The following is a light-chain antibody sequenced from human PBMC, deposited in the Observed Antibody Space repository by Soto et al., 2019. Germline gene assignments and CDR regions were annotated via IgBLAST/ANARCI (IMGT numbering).Light chain of an antibody. CDR1: QSISTNR. CDR2: DAS. CDR3: QQYGSSYT. J-gene: IGKJ2*01. V-gene: IGKV3-20*01. Sequence: ENVLTQSPGTLSLSPGERVTLSCRASQSISTNRMAWYQQKPGQAPRLLIYDASNRIAGIPDRFSGSGSGTDFTLTISRLEPEDFAVYYCQQYGSSYTFGQGTKLEMK.